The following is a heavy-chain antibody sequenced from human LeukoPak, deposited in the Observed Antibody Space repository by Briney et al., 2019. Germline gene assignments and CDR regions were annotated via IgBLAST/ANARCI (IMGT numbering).Heavy chain of an antibody. CDR1: GGSISSGGYS. CDR2: IYHSGST. V-gene: IGHV4-30-2*01. D-gene: IGHD3-10*01. J-gene: IGHJ6*02. Sequence: SQTLSLTCAVSGGSISSGGYSWSWIRQPPGKGLEWIGYIYHSGSTYYNPSLKSRVTISVDRSKNQFSLKLSSVTAADTAVYYCARDRYGYGSGTYGMDVWGQGTTVTVPS. CDR3: ARDRYGYGSGTYGMDV.